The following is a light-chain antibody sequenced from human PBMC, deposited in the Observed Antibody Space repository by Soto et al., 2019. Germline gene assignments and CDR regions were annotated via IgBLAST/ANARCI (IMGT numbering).Light chain of an antibody. V-gene: IGKV1-5*01. Sequence: DIQMTQSPSTLSSSLGDSVTITCRASQSISSWLAWYQQKPGKAPKLLIYDASSLESGVPSRFSGSGSGTEFTLNISSLQSEDFAVYFCQHYNNWPPQFTCGGGTKVDIK. J-gene: IGKJ4*01. CDR1: QSISSW. CDR3: QHYNNWPPQFT. CDR2: DAS.